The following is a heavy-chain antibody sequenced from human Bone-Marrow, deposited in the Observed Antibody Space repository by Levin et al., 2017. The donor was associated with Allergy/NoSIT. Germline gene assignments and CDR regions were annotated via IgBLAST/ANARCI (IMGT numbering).Heavy chain of an antibody. D-gene: IGHD3-3*01. CDR1: GGSISSGDYY. J-gene: IGHJ6*02. Sequence: LRLSCTVSGGSISSGDYYWSWIRQPPGKGLEWIGYIYYSGSTYYNPSLKSRVTISVDTSKNQFSLKLSSVTAADTAVYYCARVATLRFLESAYYYYGMDVWGQGTTVTVSS. CDR2: IYYSGST. V-gene: IGHV4-30-4*01. CDR3: ARVATLRFLESAYYYYGMDV.